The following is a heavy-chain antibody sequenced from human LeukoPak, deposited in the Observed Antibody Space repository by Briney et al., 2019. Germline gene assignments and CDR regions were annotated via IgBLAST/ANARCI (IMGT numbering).Heavy chain of an antibody. CDR2: INPRDGTT. D-gene: IGHD2-2*01. Sequence: ASVKVSCKSSGHTFNNHFIHWVRQAPGQGLEWMGMINPRDGTTRTLQKFQGRVTMTRETSTSTVYMELSSLRSEDTAVYYCARDLTSSTIRSYYYGMDVWGQGTTVTVSS. V-gene: IGHV1-46*02. CDR3: ARDLTSSTIRSYYYGMDV. J-gene: IGHJ6*02. CDR1: GHTFNNHF.